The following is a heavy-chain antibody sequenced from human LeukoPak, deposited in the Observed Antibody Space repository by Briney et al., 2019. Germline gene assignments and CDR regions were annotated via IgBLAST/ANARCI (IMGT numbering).Heavy chain of an antibody. CDR2: ISTYNGNT. V-gene: IGHV1-18*01. D-gene: IGHD3-10*01. CDR1: GGTFSSYA. CDR3: ARDRSGSYYSSAEASDI. J-gene: IGHJ3*02. Sequence: GASVKVSCKASGGTFSSYAISWVRQAPGQGLEWMGWISTYNGNTNYAQKFQGRVTMTTDTSTSTAYMEVRSLRSDDTAVYYCARDRSGSYYSSAEASDIWGQGTMVTVSS.